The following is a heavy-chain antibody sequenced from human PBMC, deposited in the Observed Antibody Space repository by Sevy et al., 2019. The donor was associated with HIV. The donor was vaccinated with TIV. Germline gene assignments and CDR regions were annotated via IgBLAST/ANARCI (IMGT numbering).Heavy chain of an antibody. J-gene: IGHJ3*02. Sequence: SETLSLTCTVSGGSISSGGYYWSWIRQHPGKGLEWIGYIHYSGSTYYNPSLKSRVTISVDTSKNQFSLKLSSVTAADTAVYYCAREEGLLWFGEFVSFNAFDIWGQGTMVTVSS. CDR3: AREEGLLWFGEFVSFNAFDI. CDR1: GGSISSGGYY. D-gene: IGHD3-10*01. CDR2: IHYSGST. V-gene: IGHV4-31*03.